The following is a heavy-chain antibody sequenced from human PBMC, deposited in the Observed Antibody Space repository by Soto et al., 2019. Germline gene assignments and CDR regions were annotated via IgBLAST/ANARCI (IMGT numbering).Heavy chain of an antibody. V-gene: IGHV1-69*06. Sequence: GVSVKVSCKASGGTFSSYAISWVRQAPGQGLEWMGGIIPIFGTANYAQKFQGRVTITADKSTSTAYMELSSLRSEDTAVYYCARDTGFVVVTAILGTTGLYGMDVWGQGTTVTVSS. J-gene: IGHJ6*02. CDR2: IIPIFGTA. CDR3: ARDTGFVVVTAILGTTGLYGMDV. CDR1: GGTFSSYA. D-gene: IGHD2-21*02.